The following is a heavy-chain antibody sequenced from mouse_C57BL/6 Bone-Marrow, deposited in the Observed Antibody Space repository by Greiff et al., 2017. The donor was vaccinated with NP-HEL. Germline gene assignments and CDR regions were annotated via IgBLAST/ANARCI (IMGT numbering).Heavy chain of an antibody. Sequence: VQLQQPGAELVMPGASVKLSCKASGYTFTSYWMHWVKQRPGQGLEWIGELDPSDSYTNYNQKFKGKSTLTVDKSSSTAYMQLSSLTSEDSAVYYCATNWGHFDYWGQGTTLTVSS. J-gene: IGHJ2*01. CDR2: LDPSDSYT. CDR1: GYTFTSYW. V-gene: IGHV1-69*01. CDR3: ATNWGHFDY. D-gene: IGHD4-1*02.